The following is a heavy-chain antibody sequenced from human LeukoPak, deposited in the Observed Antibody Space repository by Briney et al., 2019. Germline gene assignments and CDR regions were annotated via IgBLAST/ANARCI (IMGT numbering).Heavy chain of an antibody. CDR2: INSDGSST. J-gene: IGHJ4*02. V-gene: IGHV3-74*01. Sequence: GGSMRLSWAAAGFTFSSYWMHWVRQPPGKGLVWVSRINSDGSSTSYADSVKGRFTISRDNSKNTLYLQMNSLRAEDTAVYYCAKEGYCGGDCYREFDYWGQGTLVTVSS. CDR1: GFTFSSYW. D-gene: IGHD2-21*02. CDR3: AKEGYCGGDCYREFDY.